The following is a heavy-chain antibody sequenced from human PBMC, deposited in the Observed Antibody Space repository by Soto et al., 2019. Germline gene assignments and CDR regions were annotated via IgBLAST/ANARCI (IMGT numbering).Heavy chain of an antibody. V-gene: IGHV6-1*01. CDR2: TYYRSKWYN. Sequence: PSQTLSLTCAISGDSVSSNNAAWNWIRQSPSRGLEWLGRTYYRSKWYNDYAETVKSRMAINPDTSKNQFSLQLNSVTPEDTALYYCARAFRSSAWFGGGGFDVWGQGTMVTVSS. CDR1: GDSVSSNNAA. D-gene: IGHD3-10*01. CDR3: ARAFRSSAWFGGGGFDV. J-gene: IGHJ3*01.